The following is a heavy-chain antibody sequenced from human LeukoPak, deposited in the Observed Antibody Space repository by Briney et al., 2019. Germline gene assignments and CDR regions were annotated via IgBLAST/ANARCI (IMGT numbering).Heavy chain of an antibody. CDR1: GEPFSGYY. CDR2: INHSGHR. D-gene: IGHD2-15*01. Sequence: SETLSLTCAVYGEPFSGYYWDWFRQPPGKGLEWIGEINHSGHRNYNPSLESRVTISVDTSKNQFSLKLNSVTAADAAIYYCAGQPLGILRAFDVWGRGTMVTVSS. V-gene: IGHV4-34*01. J-gene: IGHJ3*01. CDR3: AGQPLGILRAFDV.